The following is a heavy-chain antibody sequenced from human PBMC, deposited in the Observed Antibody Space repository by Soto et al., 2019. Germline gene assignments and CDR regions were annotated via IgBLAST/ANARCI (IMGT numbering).Heavy chain of an antibody. V-gene: IGHV3-23*01. J-gene: IGHJ4*02. Sequence: EVQLLESGGGLVQPGGSLRLSCAASGFTFSSYAMSWVRQAPGKGLEWVSAISGSGGSTYYADSVKGRFTISRDNSKNTLYLQMNSLRDEDTAVYYCAKGYDLWSGYSPIDDYWGQGTLVTVSS. CDR3: AKGYDLWSGYSPIDDY. CDR1: GFTFSSYA. CDR2: ISGSGGST. D-gene: IGHD3-3*01.